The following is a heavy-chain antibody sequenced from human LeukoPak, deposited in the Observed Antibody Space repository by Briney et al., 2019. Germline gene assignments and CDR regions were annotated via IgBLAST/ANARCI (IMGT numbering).Heavy chain of an antibody. J-gene: IGHJ4*02. CDR2: ISTDGTAT. Sequence: GGSLRLSCAASGLTLSPYWMHWVRQATGKGLVWVSHISTDGTATTYADSVKGRFTISRDNAKSTLYLQMNSLRAEDTAVYYCVRDSNLSFDYWGQGSLVTVSS. V-gene: IGHV3-74*01. CDR3: VRDSNLSFDY. D-gene: IGHD1-14*01. CDR1: GLTLSPYW.